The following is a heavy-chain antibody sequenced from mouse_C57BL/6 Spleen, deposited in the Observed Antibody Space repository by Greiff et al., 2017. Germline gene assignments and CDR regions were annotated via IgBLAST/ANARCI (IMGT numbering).Heavy chain of an antibody. CDR3: ARRGLREYFDV. V-gene: IGHV1-52*01. CDR1: GYTFTSYW. Sequence: QVQLQQSGAELVRPGSSVKLSCKASGYTFTSYWMHWVKQRPIQGLEWIGNIDPSDSETHYNQKFKDKATLTVDKSSSTAYMQLSSLTSEDSAVYYCARRGLREYFDVWGTGTTVTVSS. D-gene: IGHD2-4*01. J-gene: IGHJ1*03. CDR2: IDPSDSET.